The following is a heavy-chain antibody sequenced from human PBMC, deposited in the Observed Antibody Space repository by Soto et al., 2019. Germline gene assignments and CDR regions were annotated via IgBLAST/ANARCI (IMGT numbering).Heavy chain of an antibody. CDR1: GFTFSSYS. Sequence: GGSLRLSCAASGFTFSSYSMNWVRQAPGKGLEWVSSISSSSSYIYYADSVKGRFTISRDNAKNSLYLQMNSLRAEDTAVYYCARDLTTGRFDPWGQGTLVTVSS. D-gene: IGHD3-9*01. CDR3: ARDLTTGRFDP. V-gene: IGHV3-21*01. J-gene: IGHJ5*02. CDR2: ISSSSSYI.